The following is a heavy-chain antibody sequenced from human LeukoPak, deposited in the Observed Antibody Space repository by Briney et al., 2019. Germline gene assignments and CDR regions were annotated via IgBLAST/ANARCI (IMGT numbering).Heavy chain of an antibody. CDR3: ARERGSAHHFDY. CDR2: IYHSGST. CDR1: GGSISSSSYY. J-gene: IGHJ4*02. D-gene: IGHD1-26*01. V-gene: IGHV4-39*07. Sequence: PSETLSLTCTVSGGSISSSSYYWGWIRQPPGKGLEWIGSIYHSGSTYYNPSLKSRVTISVDTSKNQFSLKLSSVTAADTAVYYCARERGSAHHFDYWGQGTLVTVSS.